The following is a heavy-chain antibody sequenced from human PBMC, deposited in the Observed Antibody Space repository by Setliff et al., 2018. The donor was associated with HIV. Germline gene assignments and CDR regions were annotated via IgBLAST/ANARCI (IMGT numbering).Heavy chain of an antibody. CDR1: GLNLTRRD. CDR2: LWFDGNNR. V-gene: IGHV3-33*04. D-gene: IGHD5-12*01. CDR3: ATSPPGGSSDYIWGSDFFDH. J-gene: IGHJ4*01. Sequence: PGGSLRLSCAVSGLNLTRRDMHWVRQAPGKGPDWLAVLWFDGNNRKYVASVKGRFTISRDTSKNTLYLQLDSLTAEDTAIYYCATSPPGGSSDYIWGSDFFDHWGHGALVTV.